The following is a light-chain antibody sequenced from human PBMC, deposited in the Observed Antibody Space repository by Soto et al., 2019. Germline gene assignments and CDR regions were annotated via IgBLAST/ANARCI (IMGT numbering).Light chain of an antibody. V-gene: IGKV3-11*01. J-gene: IGKJ5*01. CDR3: QQRTNWPLIT. Sequence: EIVLTQSPATLSLSPGERATLSCRASQSVSSYLAWYQQKPGQAPRLLIYGASNRATGIPARFSGSGSGTDFTLTISSLEPEVFAVYYCQQRTNWPLITFGQGTRLEIK. CDR1: QSVSSY. CDR2: GAS.